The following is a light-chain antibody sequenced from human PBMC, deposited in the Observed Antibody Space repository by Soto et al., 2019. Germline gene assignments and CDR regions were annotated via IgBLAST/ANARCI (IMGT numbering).Light chain of an antibody. J-gene: IGKJ5*01. V-gene: IGKV3-15*01. CDR1: QGVTTN. Sequence: EIVMTQSPATLSVSAGERATLSCRAGQGVTTNFAWYQQKSGQSPRLLIYDVSSRATGVPSRFSGTGSETDFTLTISGLQSEDSAIYFCQQYNNWPFSFGQGTRLEIK. CDR2: DVS. CDR3: QQYNNWPFS.